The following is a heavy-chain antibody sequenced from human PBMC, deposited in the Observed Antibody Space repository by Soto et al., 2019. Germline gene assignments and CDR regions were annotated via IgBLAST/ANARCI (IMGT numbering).Heavy chain of an antibody. D-gene: IGHD3-10*01. J-gene: IGHJ4*02. CDR1: GFTFNDFE. Sequence: ESGGGLVQPGGSLRLSCGVSGFTFNDFEMNWVRQAPGKGLEWLAYIDGSGTTKKYADSVRGRFTISRDNPNNSLFLQMSSLSAEVTAIYYCARGFGRFNYWGQGTRVSVSS. CDR2: IDGSGTTK. V-gene: IGHV3-48*03. CDR3: ARGFGRFNY.